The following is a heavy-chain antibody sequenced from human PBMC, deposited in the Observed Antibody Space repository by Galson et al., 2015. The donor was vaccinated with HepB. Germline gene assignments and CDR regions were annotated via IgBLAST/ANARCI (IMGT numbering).Heavy chain of an antibody. CDR2: VHEDGSEE. D-gene: IGHD1-7*01. Sequence: SLRLSCAASGFTFSTYSVSWVRQAPGKGLEWVASVHEDGSEEYYADSVKGRFTVSRDNAKNSLYLQMNSLTAEDTAVYYCARWNYAFDVWGQGTMVIASS. J-gene: IGHJ3*01. V-gene: IGHV3-7*03. CDR3: ARWNYAFDV. CDR1: GFTFSTYS.